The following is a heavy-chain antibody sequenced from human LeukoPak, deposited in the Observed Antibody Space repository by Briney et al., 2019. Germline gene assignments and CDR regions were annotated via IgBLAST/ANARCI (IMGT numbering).Heavy chain of an antibody. CDR2: IRSKAYGGTT. V-gene: IGHV3-49*03. J-gene: IGHJ3*02. Sequence: GGSLRLSCTTSGFTFGDYAMSWFRQAPGKGLEWVGFIRSKAYGGTTEYAASVKGRFTISRDDSKSIAYLQMNSLKTEDTAVYYCTQSHDYGDYVSAFDIWGQGTMVTVSS. CDR3: TQSHDYGDYVSAFDI. CDR1: GFTFGDYA. D-gene: IGHD4-17*01.